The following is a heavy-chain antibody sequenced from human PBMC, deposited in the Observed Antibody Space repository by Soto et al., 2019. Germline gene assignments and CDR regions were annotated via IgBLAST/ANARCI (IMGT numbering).Heavy chain of an antibody. D-gene: IGHD3-10*01. Sequence: PSETLSLTCTVSGGSISSYYWSWIRQPPGKGLEWIGYIYYSGSTNYNPSLKSRVTISVDTSKNQFSLKLSSVTAADTAVYYCARHAPVGGYYYYYMDVWGKGTTVTVSS. CDR1: GGSISSYY. CDR2: IYYSGST. CDR3: ARHAPVGGYYYYYMDV. J-gene: IGHJ6*03. V-gene: IGHV4-59*08.